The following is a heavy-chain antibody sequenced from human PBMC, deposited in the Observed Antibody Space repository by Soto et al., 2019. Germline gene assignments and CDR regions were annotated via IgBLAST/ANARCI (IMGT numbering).Heavy chain of an antibody. V-gene: IGHV1-69*02. CDR3: ARGTVRGVISNRHYYYYMDV. Sequence: ASVKVSCKASGGTFSSYTISWVRQAPGQGLKWMGRIIPILGIANYAQKFQGRVTITADKSTSTAYMELSSLRSEDTAVYYCARGTVRGVISNRHYYYYMDVWGKGTTVTVSS. CDR1: GGTFSSYT. D-gene: IGHD3-10*01. CDR2: IIPILGIA. J-gene: IGHJ6*03.